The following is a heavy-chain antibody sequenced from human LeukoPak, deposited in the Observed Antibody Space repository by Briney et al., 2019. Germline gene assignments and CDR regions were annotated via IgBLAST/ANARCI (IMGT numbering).Heavy chain of an antibody. CDR2: IQYDESNE. D-gene: IGHD2-8*01. CDR3: AKDRCSNGVGCYYYYMDV. V-gene: IGHV3-30*02. CDR1: RFSLRSYG. J-gene: IGHJ6*03. Sequence: GGSLRLSCAASRFSLRSYGMHWVRQAPGKGLDWVAYIQYDESNEQYADSVKGRFSISRDSSKNTLYLQMNSLRAEDTAVYYCAKDRCSNGVGCYYYYMDVWGKGTTVTISS.